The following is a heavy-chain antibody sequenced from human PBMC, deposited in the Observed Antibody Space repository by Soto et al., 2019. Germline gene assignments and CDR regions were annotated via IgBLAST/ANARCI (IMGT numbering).Heavy chain of an antibody. CDR2: ISYDGSNK. CDR1: GFTFSSYG. Sequence: SLRLSCAASGFTFSSYGMHWVRQAPGKGLEWVAVISYDGSNKYCADSVKGRFTISRDNSKNTLYLQMNSLRAEDTAVYYCAKTLSIAAALDVWGQGTTVTVSS. D-gene: IGHD6-13*01. CDR3: AKTLSIAAALDV. J-gene: IGHJ6*02. V-gene: IGHV3-30*18.